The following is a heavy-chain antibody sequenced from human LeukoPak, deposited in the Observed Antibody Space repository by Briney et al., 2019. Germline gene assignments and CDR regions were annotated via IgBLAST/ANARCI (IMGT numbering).Heavy chain of an antibody. CDR1: GYTFTSYG. Sequence: ASVKVSCKASGYTFTSYGISRVRQAPGQGLEWMGWISAYNGNTNYAQKLQGRVTMTTDTSTSTAYMELRSLRSDDTAVYYCARDLRITMVRGVTPYNWFDPWGQGTLVTVSS. D-gene: IGHD3-10*01. V-gene: IGHV1-18*01. CDR2: ISAYNGNT. CDR3: ARDLRITMVRGVTPYNWFDP. J-gene: IGHJ5*02.